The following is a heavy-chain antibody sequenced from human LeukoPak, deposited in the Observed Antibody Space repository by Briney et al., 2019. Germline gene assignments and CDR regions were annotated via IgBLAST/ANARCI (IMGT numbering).Heavy chain of an antibody. CDR3: AHSRTQGSSGWYGLPFDY. Sequence: SGPTLVKPTQTLTLTCTFSGFSLSTSGVGVGWIRQPPGKALEWLALIYWNDDKRYSPSLKSRLTITKDTSKNQVVLTMTNMDPVDTATYYCAHSRTQGSSGWYGLPFDYWGQGTLVTVSS. CDR1: GFSLSTSGVG. D-gene: IGHD6-19*01. J-gene: IGHJ4*02. CDR2: IYWNDDK. V-gene: IGHV2-5*01.